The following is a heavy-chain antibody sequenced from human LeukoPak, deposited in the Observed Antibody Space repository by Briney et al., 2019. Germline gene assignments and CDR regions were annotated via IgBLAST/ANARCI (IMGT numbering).Heavy chain of an antibody. J-gene: IGHJ4*02. CDR1: GGSIISSSYY. CDR2: IYYSRNT. V-gene: IGHV4-39*01. CDR3: ARLYSGTRPPDY. D-gene: IGHD3-10*01. Sequence: SETLSLTCTVSGGSIISSSYYWGWIRQPPGKGLEWIGSIYYSRNTYYNPSLKSRVTISIDTSKNQLSVKLSSVTAADTAVYYCARLYSGTRPPDYWGQGTLVTVSS.